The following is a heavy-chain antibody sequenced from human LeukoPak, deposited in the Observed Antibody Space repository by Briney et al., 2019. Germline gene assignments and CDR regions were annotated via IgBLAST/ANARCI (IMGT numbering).Heavy chain of an antibody. Sequence: PGGSLRLSCAASGFTFSRYSMNWVRQAPGKGLEWVSSISSSSSYIYYVDSVKGRFTISRDNAKNSLYLQMNSLRAEDTAVYYCAELGITMIGGVWGKGTTVTISS. CDR3: AELGITMIGGV. V-gene: IGHV3-21*01. J-gene: IGHJ6*04. CDR2: ISSSSSYI. D-gene: IGHD3-10*02. CDR1: GFTFSRYS.